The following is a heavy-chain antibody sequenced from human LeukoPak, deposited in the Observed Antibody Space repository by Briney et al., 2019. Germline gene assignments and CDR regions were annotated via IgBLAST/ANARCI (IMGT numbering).Heavy chain of an antibody. CDR2: IIPILGIA. CDR1: GGTFSSYA. J-gene: IGHJ6*03. CDR3: ASLKGDYYYYMDV. D-gene: IGHD3-16*01. V-gene: IGHV1-69*04. Sequence: SVKVSCKASGGTFSSYAISWVRQAPGQGLEWMGRIIPILGIANYAQKFQGRVTITADKSTSTAYMELSSLRSEDTAVYYCASLKGDYYYYMDVWGKGTTVTVSS.